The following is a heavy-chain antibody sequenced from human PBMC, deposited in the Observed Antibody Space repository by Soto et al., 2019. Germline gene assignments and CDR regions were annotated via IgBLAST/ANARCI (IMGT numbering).Heavy chain of an antibody. Sequence: SETLSLTCTVSGGSISSGDYYWSWIRQPPGKGLEWIGYIYYSGSTYYNPSLKSRVTISVDTSKNQFSLKLSSVTAADTAVYFCARDWGYCISTSCSRFDPWGQGTLVTVSS. J-gene: IGHJ5*02. CDR3: ARDWGYCISTSCSRFDP. CDR2: IYYSGST. D-gene: IGHD2-2*01. V-gene: IGHV4-30-4*01. CDR1: GGSISSGDYY.